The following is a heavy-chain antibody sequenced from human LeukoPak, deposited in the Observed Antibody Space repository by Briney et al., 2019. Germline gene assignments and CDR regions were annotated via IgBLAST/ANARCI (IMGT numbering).Heavy chain of an antibody. D-gene: IGHD3-16*01. CDR1: GVSISSGGYY. CDR2: IYYSGST. V-gene: IGHV4-31*03. CDR3: ARGGVMELFDY. J-gene: IGHJ4*02. Sequence: SQTLSLTCTVSGVSISSGGYYWSWIRQHPGKGLEWIGYIYYSGSTYYNPSLKSRVTISVDTPKNQFSLKLSSVTAADTAVYYCARGGVMELFDYWGQGTLVTVSS.